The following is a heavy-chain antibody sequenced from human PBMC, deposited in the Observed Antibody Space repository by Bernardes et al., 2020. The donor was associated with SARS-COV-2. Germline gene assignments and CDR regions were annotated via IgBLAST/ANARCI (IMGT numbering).Heavy chain of an antibody. CDR1: GFTFSSYW. CDR3: AKTISPHLPPWYGMDA. CDR2: IKQDGSEK. J-gene: IGHJ6*02. V-gene: IGHV3-7*01. Sequence: GVSLRLSCAASGFTFSSYWMSWVRQAPGKGLEWVANIKQDGSEKYYVDSVKGRFTISRDNAKNSLYLQMNSLRAEDTAVYYCAKTISPHLPPWYGMDAWGQGTTVTVSS.